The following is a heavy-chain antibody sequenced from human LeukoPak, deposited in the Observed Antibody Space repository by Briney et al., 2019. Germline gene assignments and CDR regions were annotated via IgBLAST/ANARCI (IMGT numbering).Heavy chain of an antibody. CDR3: ARADYGGNSAAFAI. CDR1: SGSISSYY. CDR2: IYSSGST. D-gene: IGHD4-23*01. Sequence: SETLSLTCTVSSGSISSYYWSWIRQPPGKGLEWIGYIYSSGSTYFNPSLTSRVTISVDASRSRFSLSLASVTAADTAVYYCARADYGGNSAAFAIWGQGTMVTVSS. J-gene: IGHJ3*02. V-gene: IGHV4-59*01.